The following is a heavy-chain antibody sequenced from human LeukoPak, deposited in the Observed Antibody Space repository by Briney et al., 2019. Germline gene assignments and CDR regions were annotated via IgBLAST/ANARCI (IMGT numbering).Heavy chain of an antibody. J-gene: IGHJ4*02. D-gene: IGHD3-10*01. V-gene: IGHV4-39*07. CDR2: IYYSGST. CDR1: GGSISSSSYY. Sequence: SETLSLTCTVSGGSISSSSYYWGWIRQPPGKGLEWIGSIYYSGSTYYNPSLKSRVTISVDTSKNQFSLKLSSVTAADTAVYYCARITYYGSGTPIGWGQGTLVTVSS. CDR3: ARITYYGSGTPIG.